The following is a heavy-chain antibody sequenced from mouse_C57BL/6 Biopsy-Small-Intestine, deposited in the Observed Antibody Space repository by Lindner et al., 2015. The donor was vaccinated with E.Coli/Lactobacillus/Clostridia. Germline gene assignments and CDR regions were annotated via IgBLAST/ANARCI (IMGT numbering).Heavy chain of an antibody. CDR1: GYAFSTSW. CDR3: AKSEGSSGFFDY. CDR2: IYPGDGDT. J-gene: IGHJ2*01. Sequence: VQLQESGPELVKPGASVKISCKASGYAFSTSWMNWVKQRPGEGLEWIGRIYPGDGDTHYNGKFKGKATLTADKSSSTTYMQLSSLTSEDSAVYYCAKSEGSSGFFDYWGQGTTLTVSS. D-gene: IGHD3-2*02. V-gene: IGHV1-82*01.